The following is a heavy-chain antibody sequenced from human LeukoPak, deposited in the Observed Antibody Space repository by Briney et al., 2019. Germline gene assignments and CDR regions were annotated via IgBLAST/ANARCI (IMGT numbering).Heavy chain of an antibody. CDR1: GFTFSSYS. CDR3: ARESEGLDY. CDR2: ISSSSSTI. J-gene: IGHJ4*02. Sequence: GGSLRLSCAASGFTFSSYSMNWVRQAPGKGLEWVSYISSSSSTIYYADSVKGRFTISRDNSKSTLYLQMNSLRAEDTTVYYCARESEGLDYWGQGTLVTVSS. V-gene: IGHV3-48*01.